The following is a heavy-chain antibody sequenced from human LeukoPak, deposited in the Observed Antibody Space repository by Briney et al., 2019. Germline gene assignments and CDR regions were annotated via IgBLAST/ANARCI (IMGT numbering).Heavy chain of an antibody. J-gene: IGHJ2*01. D-gene: IGHD3-10*01. V-gene: IGHV4-59*08. CDR3: ARSGKWGYFDL. CDR1: GCSITGYH. CDR2: IYYSGST. Sequence: SETLSLTCTVSGCSITGYHWSWIRQPPGKGLEWIGYIYYSGSTNYNPSLKSRVTISVDTSKNQFSLKLSSVTAADTAVYYCARSGKWGYFDLWGRGTLVTVSS.